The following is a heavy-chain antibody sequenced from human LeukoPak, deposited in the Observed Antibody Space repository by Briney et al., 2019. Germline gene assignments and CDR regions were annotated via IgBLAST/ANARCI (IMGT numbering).Heavy chain of an antibody. CDR2: INPNSGGT. D-gene: IGHD3-22*01. V-gene: IGHV1-2*06. CDR3: ALSSNYYDSSGYSY. CDR1: GYTFTGYY. Sequence: GASVKVSCTASGYTFTGYYMHWVRQAPGQGLEWMGRINPNSGGTNYAQKFQGRVTMTRDTSISTAYMELSRLRSDDTAVYYCALSSNYYDSSGYSYWGQGTLVTVSS. J-gene: IGHJ4*02.